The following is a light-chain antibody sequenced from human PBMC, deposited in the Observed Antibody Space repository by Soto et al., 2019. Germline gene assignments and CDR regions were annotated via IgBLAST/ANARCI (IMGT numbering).Light chain of an antibody. Sequence: QSALTQPPSASGSPGQSVTISCTGTSSDVGGYNYVSWYQQHPGKAPKLMIYEVSKRPSGVPDRFSGSKSGHTASLTVSGLQAEDEADYYCSSYAGSNIPHWVFGGGTKLTVL. J-gene: IGLJ3*02. V-gene: IGLV2-8*01. CDR3: SSYAGSNIPHWV. CDR1: SSDVGGYNY. CDR2: EVS.